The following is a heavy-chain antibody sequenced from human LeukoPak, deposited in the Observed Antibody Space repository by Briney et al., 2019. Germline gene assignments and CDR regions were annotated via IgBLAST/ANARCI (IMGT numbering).Heavy chain of an antibody. CDR3: ARLWFGELLSFDY. V-gene: IGHV4-30-4*08. CDR2: IYYSGST. D-gene: IGHD3-10*01. Sequence: SETLSLTCTVSGGSISSGDYYWSWIRQPPRKGLEWIWYIYYSGSTYYIPSLKSRVTISVDTSKNQFSLKLSSVTAADTAVYYCARLWFGELLSFDYWGQGTLVTVSS. J-gene: IGHJ4*02. CDR1: GGSISSGDYY.